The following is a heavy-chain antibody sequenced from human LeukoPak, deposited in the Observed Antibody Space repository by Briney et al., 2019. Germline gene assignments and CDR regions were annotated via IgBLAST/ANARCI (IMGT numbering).Heavy chain of an antibody. CDR3: ADFGSGSYCFDY. D-gene: IGHD3-10*01. Sequence: GGSLRLSCAASGFTFRIFGLNWVRQAPGKGPEWVSHISDSGGKTYYADSVKGRFTISRDNSKNTLYLQMDSLRAEDTAIYYCADFGSGSYCFDYWGQGTLVTVSS. V-gene: IGHV3-23*01. CDR2: ISDSGGKT. J-gene: IGHJ4*02. CDR1: GFTFRIFG.